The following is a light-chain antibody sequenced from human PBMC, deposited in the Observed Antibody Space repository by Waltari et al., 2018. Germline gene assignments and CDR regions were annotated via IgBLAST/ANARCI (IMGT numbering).Light chain of an antibody. J-gene: IGLJ2*01. CDR1: SSDIGGYNY. CDR3: SSYTSTNTVI. Sequence: QSALTQPASVSGSPGQSITISCTGTSSDIGGYNYVSWYQQHPGKAPKLMIFDVTKRPSGGSGRFSGSKSGNTASLTISGLHTDDESDYYCSSYTSTNTVIFGGGTKVTVL. V-gene: IGLV2-14*03. CDR2: DVT.